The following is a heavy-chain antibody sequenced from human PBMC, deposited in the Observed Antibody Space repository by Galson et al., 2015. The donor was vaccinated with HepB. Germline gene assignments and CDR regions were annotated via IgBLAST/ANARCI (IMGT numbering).Heavy chain of an antibody. V-gene: IGHV3-21*01. D-gene: IGHD3-10*01. CDR3: ARDSIMLWFGELSDYYYGMDV. J-gene: IGHJ6*02. CDR1: GFTFSSYS. Sequence: SLRLSCAASGFTFSSYSMNWVRQAPGKGLEWVSSISSSSSYIYYADSVKGRFTISRDNAKNSLYLQMNSLRAEDTAVYYCARDSIMLWFGELSDYYYGMDVWGQGTTVTVSS. CDR2: ISSSSSYI.